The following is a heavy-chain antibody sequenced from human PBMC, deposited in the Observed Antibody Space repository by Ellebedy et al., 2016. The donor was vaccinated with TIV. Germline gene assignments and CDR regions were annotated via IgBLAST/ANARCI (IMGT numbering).Heavy chain of an antibody. Sequence: GGSLRLSCAASGFIFSDYYMIWIRQAPGKGLECVSYISSSGSPIYYADSVRGRFTTSRDNAKNLLYLQMNSLRAEDTAVYYCARDTRFIDHQHNWFDPWGQGTLVTVSS. J-gene: IGHJ5*02. D-gene: IGHD2-2*01. CDR3: ARDTRFIDHQHNWFDP. V-gene: IGHV3-11*01. CDR2: ISSSGSPI. CDR1: GFIFSDYY.